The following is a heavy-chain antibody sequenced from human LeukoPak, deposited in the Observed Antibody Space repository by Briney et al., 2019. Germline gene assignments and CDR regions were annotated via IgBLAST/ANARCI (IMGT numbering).Heavy chain of an antibody. J-gene: IGHJ4*02. CDR1: GWSITGYY. D-gene: IGHD3-9*01. Sequence: SETLSLTCAVYGWSITGYYWSWIRQTPGRGLEWVGEIHYTGATSYTPSLKSRATISTDTSKNQFSLRLSSVTAADTAVYYCARGNILTGYCFDFWGQGALVTVSS. V-gene: IGHV4-34*01. CDR3: ARGNILTGYCFDF. CDR2: IHYTGAT.